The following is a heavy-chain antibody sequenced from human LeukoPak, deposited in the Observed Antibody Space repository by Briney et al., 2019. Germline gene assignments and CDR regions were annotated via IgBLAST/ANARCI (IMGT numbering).Heavy chain of an antibody. Sequence: ASVKVSCKASGYTFTGYYMHWVRQAPGQGLEWMGWINPNSGGTNYAQKFQGRVTMTRDTSISTAYMELRRMRSDDTAVYYCARDGQLYCSSTSCYLFDYWGQGTLVTVSS. CDR2: INPNSGGT. J-gene: IGHJ4*02. V-gene: IGHV1-2*02. CDR3: ARDGQLYCSSTSCYLFDY. CDR1: GYTFTGYY. D-gene: IGHD2-2*01.